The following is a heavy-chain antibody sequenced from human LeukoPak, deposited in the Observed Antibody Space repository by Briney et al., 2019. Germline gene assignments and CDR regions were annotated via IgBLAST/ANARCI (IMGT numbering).Heavy chain of an antibody. V-gene: IGHV3-23*01. Sequence: PGGSLRLSCTASAFTFSSYAMSWVRQAPGKGLEWVSTISGGGGTTYYADSVKGRFTISRDNSKNTLYLQINSLRGEDTAVYYCTKGTTRGGAANVYERWGQGTLVTVSS. CDR3: TKGTTRGGAANVYER. J-gene: IGHJ4*02. D-gene: IGHD5/OR15-5a*01. CDR1: AFTFSSYA. CDR2: ISGGGGTT.